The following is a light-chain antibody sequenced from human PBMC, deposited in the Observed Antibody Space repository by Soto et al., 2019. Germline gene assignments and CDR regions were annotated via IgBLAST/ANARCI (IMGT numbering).Light chain of an antibody. Sequence: DIQMTQSPSTLSASVGDRVTITCRASQSISSWLAWYQQKPGKAPKLLIYKASSLESGVPSRFSGSGSGTEFTLTISSLQPYDFATYYCQQYNSYSWKFGQGTKVEIK. CDR3: QQYNSYSWK. V-gene: IGKV1-5*03. J-gene: IGKJ1*01. CDR2: KAS. CDR1: QSISSW.